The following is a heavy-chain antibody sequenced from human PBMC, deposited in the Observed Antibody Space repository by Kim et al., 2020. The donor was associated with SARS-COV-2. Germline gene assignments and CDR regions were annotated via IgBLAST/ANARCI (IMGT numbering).Heavy chain of an antibody. Sequence: GGSLRLSCAASGFTLSSYDMHWVRQSTGKGLEWVSVMGTAGDTYYPDSVKGRFTISRENAKNSLYLQMNSLRAGDTAVYYCARRLHDSSGYDAFDIWGQGTMVTVSS. J-gene: IGHJ3*02. D-gene: IGHD3-22*01. V-gene: IGHV3-13*01. CDR2: MGTAGDT. CDR3: ARRLHDSSGYDAFDI. CDR1: GFTLSSYD.